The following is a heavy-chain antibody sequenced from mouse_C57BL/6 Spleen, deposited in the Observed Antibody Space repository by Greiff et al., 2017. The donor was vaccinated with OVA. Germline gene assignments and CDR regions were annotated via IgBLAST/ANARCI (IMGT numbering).Heavy chain of an antibody. V-gene: IGHV2-2*01. CDR3: ASYGSSSFFAY. CDR2: IWSGGST. J-gene: IGHJ3*01. Sequence: VKLQESGPGLVQPSQSLSITCTVSGFSLTSYGVHWVRQSPGKGLEWLGVIWSGGSTDYNAAFISRLSISKDNSKSQVFFKMNSLQADDTAIYYCASYGSSSFFAYWGQGTLVTVSA. D-gene: IGHD1-1*01. CDR1: GFSLTSYG.